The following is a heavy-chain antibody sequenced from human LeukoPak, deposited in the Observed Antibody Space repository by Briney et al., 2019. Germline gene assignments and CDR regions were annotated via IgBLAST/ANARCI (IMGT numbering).Heavy chain of an antibody. V-gene: IGHV4-59*08. CDR1: GGSISSYY. J-gene: IGHJ3*02. CDR2: IYYSGST. CDR3: ARHTGDTAMATGAFDI. Sequence: PSETHSPTCTVAGGSISSYYWSWIRQPPGKGLEWIGYIYYSGSTNYNPSLKSRVTISVDTSKNQFSLKLSSVTAADTAVYYCARHTGDTAMATGAFDIWQQGLMITVSS. D-gene: IGHD5-18*01.